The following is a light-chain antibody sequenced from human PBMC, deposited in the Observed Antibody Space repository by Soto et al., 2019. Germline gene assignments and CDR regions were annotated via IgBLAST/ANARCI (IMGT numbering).Light chain of an antibody. J-gene: IGKJ1*01. Sequence: EIVMTQSPATLSVSPGERATLSCRASQSFRSNLAWYQQKPGQSPRLLIYGSSTRATGIPARFSGSESGTEFTLTITSLQSEDFAVYYCQQYNNWPRTFGHGTKVELK. CDR2: GSS. CDR1: QSFRSN. CDR3: QQYNNWPRT. V-gene: IGKV3-15*01.